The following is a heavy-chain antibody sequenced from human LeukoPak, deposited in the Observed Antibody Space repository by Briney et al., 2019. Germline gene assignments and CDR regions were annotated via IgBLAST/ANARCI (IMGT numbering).Heavy chain of an antibody. CDR3: ARDGQSGDGYNPFDY. D-gene: IGHD5-24*01. V-gene: IGHV1-69*04. CDR2: IIPILGIA. CDR1: GGTFSSYA. Sequence: ASVKVCCKASGGTFSSYAISWVRQAPGQGLEWMGRIIPILGIANYAQKFQGRVTITADKSTSTAYMELSSLRSEDTAVYYCARDGQSGDGYNPFDYWGQGTLVTVSS. J-gene: IGHJ4*02.